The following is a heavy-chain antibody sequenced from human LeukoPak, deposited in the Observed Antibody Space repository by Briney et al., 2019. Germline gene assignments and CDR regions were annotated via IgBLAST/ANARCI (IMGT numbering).Heavy chain of an antibody. CDR1: GFTFSSYG. CDR2: IWYDGSNK. CDR3: AKGSDGLGD. D-gene: IGHD3-16*01. J-gene: IGHJ4*02. V-gene: IGHV3-33*06. Sequence: GRSLRLSCAASGFTFSSYGMHWVRQAPGKGLEWVAVIWYDGSNKYYGDSFKGRFTISRDNSKNTLYLQMNSLRAEDRAVYSCAKGSDGLGDWGQGTLVTVSS.